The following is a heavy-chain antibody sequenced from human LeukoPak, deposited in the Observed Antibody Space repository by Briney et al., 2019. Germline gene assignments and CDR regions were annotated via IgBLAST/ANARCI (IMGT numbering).Heavy chain of an antibody. CDR2: ISSSSYT. CDR1: GFTFSDYY. D-gene: IGHD1-26*01. V-gene: IGHV3-11*06. J-gene: IGHJ4*02. CDR3: ATAVGATEAIDFDY. Sequence: GGSLRLSCAASGFTFSDYYMSRIRQAPGKGLEWVSYISSSSYTNYADSVKGRFTISRDNAKNSLYLQMNSLRAEDTAVYYCATAVGATEAIDFDYWGQGTLVTVSS.